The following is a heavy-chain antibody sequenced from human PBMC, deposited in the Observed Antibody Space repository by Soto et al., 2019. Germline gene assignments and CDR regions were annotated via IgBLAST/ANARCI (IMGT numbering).Heavy chain of an antibody. CDR1: GGSISSYY. V-gene: IGHV4-59*01. CDR2: IYYSGST. D-gene: IGHD3-9*01. Sequence: SETLSLTCTVSGGSISSYYWSWIRQPPGKGLEWIGYIYYSGSTNYNPSLKSRVTISVDTSKNQFSLKLSSVTAADTAVYYCASGYYDILTGTNWFDPWGQGTLVTVSS. J-gene: IGHJ5*02. CDR3: ASGYYDILTGTNWFDP.